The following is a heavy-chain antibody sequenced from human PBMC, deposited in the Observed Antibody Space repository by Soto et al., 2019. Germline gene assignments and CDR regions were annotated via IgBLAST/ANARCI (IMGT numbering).Heavy chain of an antibody. CDR3: ARDSHSSSPLVFYGMDV. CDR1: GYTFTSYG. D-gene: IGHD6-13*01. CDR2: ISAYNGNT. Sequence: ASVKVSCKASGYTFTSYGISWVRQAPGQGLEWMGWISAYNGNTNYAQKLQGRVTMTTDTSTSTAYMELRSLRSEDTAVYYCARDSHSSSPLVFYGMDVWGQGTTVTVS. J-gene: IGHJ6*02. V-gene: IGHV1-18*04.